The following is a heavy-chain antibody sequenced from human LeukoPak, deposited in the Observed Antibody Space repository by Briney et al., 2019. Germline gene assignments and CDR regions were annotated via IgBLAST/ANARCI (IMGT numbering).Heavy chain of an antibody. J-gene: IGHJ6*04. D-gene: IGHD3-10*01. Sequence: SETLSLTCAVYGGSFSGYYWSWIRQPPGKGLEWIGEINHSGGTNYNPSLKSRVTISVDTSKNQFSLKLSSVTAADTAVYYCARGNYGSWLSDYYYYYGMDVWGKGTTVTVSS. CDR1: GGSFSGYY. CDR2: INHSGGT. V-gene: IGHV4-34*01. CDR3: ARGNYGSWLSDYYYYYGMDV.